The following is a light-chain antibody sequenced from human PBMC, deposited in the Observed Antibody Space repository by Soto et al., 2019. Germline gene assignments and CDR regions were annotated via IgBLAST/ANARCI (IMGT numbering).Light chain of an antibody. CDR3: SPYTSSSTSLYV. CDR1: SSDVGGYNY. CDR2: DVS. V-gene: IGLV2-14*01. J-gene: IGLJ1*01. Sequence: QSALTQPASVSGSPGQSITISCTGTSSDVGGYNYVSWYQQHPGKAPKLMIYDVSNRPSGVSNRFSGSKSGNTASLTISGLQAEDEADYYCSPYTSSSTSLYVFGTGTKVTVL.